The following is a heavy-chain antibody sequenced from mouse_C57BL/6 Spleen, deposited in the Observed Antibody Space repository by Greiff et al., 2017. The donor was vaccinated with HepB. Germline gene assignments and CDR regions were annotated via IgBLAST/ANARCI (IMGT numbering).Heavy chain of an antibody. V-gene: IGHV3-6*01. Sequence: EVKLMESGPGLVKPSQSLSLTCSVTGYSITSGYYWNWIRQFPGNKLEWMGYISYDGSNNYNPSLKNRISITRDTSKNQFFLKLNSVTTEDTATYYCARGEGSSDYWGQGTTLTVSS. D-gene: IGHD1-1*01. CDR3: ARGEGSSDY. CDR1: GYSITSGYY. CDR2: ISYDGSN. J-gene: IGHJ2*01.